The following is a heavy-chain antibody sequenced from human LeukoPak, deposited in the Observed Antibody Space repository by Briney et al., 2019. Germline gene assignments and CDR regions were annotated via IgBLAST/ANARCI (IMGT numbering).Heavy chain of an antibody. CDR2: ISSSSSYI. CDR1: GFTVKDNF. CDR3: ARSEQLGAFDI. D-gene: IGHD6-13*01. J-gene: IGHJ3*02. V-gene: IGHV3-21*01. Sequence: PGGSLRLSCAASGFTVKDNFMSWVRQAPGKGLEWVSSISSSSSYIYYADSVKGRFTISRDNAKNSLYLQMNSLRAEDTAVYYCARSEQLGAFDIWGQGTMVTVSS.